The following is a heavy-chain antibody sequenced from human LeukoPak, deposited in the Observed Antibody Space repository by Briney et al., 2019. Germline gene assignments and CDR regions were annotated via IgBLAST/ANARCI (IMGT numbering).Heavy chain of an antibody. J-gene: IGHJ4*02. D-gene: IGHD4-17*01. CDR3: ARRVTTGDY. Sequence: SETLSLTCTVSGGSISSSSYYWGWIRQPPGKGLEWIGSIYYSGSTYYNPSLKSRVTISVDTSKNQFSLKLSSVTAADTAVYYCARRVTTGDYWGQGTLVTVSS. V-gene: IGHV4-39*01. CDR1: GGSISSSSYY. CDR2: IYYSGST.